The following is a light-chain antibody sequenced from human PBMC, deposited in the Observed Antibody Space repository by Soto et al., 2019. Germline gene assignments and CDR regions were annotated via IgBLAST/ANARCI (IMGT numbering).Light chain of an antibody. Sequence: DIPMTQSPSSLSASVGDRVTITCRASQTISSYLNWYQQKPGKAPKLLISAASSLQSGVPSRFSGSGSGADFALTVSNLQPADTATYYCQQTYNPPWTFGQGTKVETK. CDR2: AAS. J-gene: IGKJ1*01. CDR1: QTISSY. V-gene: IGKV1-39*01. CDR3: QQTYNPPWT.